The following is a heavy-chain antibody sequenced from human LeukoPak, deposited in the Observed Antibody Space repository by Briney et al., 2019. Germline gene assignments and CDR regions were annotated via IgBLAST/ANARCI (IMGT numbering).Heavy chain of an antibody. CDR3: ATPGPYYYDSSGYLPRNYYYYGMDV. V-gene: IGHV1-18*01. Sequence: ASVKVSCKASGYTFTSYGISWVRQAPGQGLEWMGWISAYNGNTNYAQKLQGRVTMTTDTSTSTAYMELRSLRSDDTAVYYCATPGPYYYDSSGYLPRNYYYYGMDVWGQGTTVTVSS. CDR1: GYTFTSYG. D-gene: IGHD3-22*01. J-gene: IGHJ6*02. CDR2: ISAYNGNT.